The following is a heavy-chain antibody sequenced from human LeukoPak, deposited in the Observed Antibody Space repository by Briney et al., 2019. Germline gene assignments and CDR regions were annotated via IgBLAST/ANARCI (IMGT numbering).Heavy chain of an antibody. J-gene: IGHJ4*02. Sequence: GASVEVSCKASGYTFTSYYMHWVRQAPGQGLEWMGIINPSGGSTSYAQKFQGRVTMTRDTSTSSVYMELSSLRSEDTAVYYCARGGHGDCVDYGGQGTLVTVSS. V-gene: IGHV1-46*01. CDR1: GYTFTSYY. CDR3: ARGGHGDCVDY. D-gene: IGHD2-21*02. CDR2: INPSGGST.